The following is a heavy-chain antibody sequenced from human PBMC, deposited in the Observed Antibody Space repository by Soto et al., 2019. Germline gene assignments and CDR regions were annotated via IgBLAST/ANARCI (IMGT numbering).Heavy chain of an antibody. V-gene: IGHV4-39*01. CDR3: ARHRYSYGVYYFDY. D-gene: IGHD5-18*01. CDR2: IYYSGST. J-gene: IGHJ4*02. CDR1: GGSIGSSSDY. Sequence: SETLSLTCTVSGGSIGSSSDYWGWIRQPPGKGLEWIGNIYYSGSTHYNPSLKSRVTISVDTSKNQFSLKLSSVTAADTAVYYCARHRYSYGVYYFDYWGQGTLVT.